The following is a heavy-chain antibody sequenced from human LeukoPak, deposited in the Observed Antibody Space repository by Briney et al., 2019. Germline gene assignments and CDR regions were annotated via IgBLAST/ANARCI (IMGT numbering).Heavy chain of an antibody. V-gene: IGHV4-34*01. Sequence: SETLSLTCAVYGGSFSGYYWSWIRQPPGKGLEWIGEINHSGSTNYNPSLKSRVTISVDTSKNQFSLKLSSVTAADTAVYYCARQPLSYGGNSQYFQHWGQGTLVTVSS. CDR3: ARQPLSYGGNSQYFQH. CDR2: INHSGST. D-gene: IGHD4-23*01. CDR1: GGSFSGYY. J-gene: IGHJ1*01.